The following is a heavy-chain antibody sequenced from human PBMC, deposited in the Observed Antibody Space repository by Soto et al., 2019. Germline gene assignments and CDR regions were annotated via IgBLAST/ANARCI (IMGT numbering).Heavy chain of an antibody. J-gene: IGHJ4*02. CDR1: GFXFSSYW. D-gene: IGHD5-18*01. CDR3: ARASPDTAMVLDY. V-gene: IGHV3-74*01. CDR2: INSDGSST. Sequence: GGSLRLSCAASGFXFSSYWMHWVRQAPGKELVWVSRINSDGSSTSYADSVKGRFTISRDNSKNTLYLQMNSLRAEDTAVYYCARASPDTAMVLDYWGQGTLVTVSS.